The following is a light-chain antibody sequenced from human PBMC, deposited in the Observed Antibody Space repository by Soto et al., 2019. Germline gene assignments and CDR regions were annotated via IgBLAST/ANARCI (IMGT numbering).Light chain of an antibody. CDR3: QQYNNWPPQIT. J-gene: IGKJ5*01. CDR1: QNVNNR. V-gene: IGKV3D-15*01. Sequence: EILLTQSPGSLSVFPGERASLSCRASQNVNNRLAWYQQKAGQAPRLLISGASSRATGIPDRFSGSGSGTDFTLTISRLESEDFAVYYCQQYNNWPPQITFGQGTRLEIK. CDR2: GAS.